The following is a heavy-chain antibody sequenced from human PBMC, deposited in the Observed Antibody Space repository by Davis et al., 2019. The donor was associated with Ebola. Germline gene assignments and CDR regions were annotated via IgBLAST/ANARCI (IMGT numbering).Heavy chain of an antibody. J-gene: IGHJ4*02. CDR3: ATRELITRFDY. D-gene: IGHD4/OR15-4a*01. V-gene: IGHV4-30-4*01. CDR1: GGSISSGDYY. Sequence: PSETLSLTCTVSGGSISSGDYYWSWIRQPPGKGLEWIGYIYYSGSTYYNPSLKSRVTISVDTSKNQFSLKLSSVTAADTAVYYCATRELITRFDYWGQGTLVTVSS. CDR2: IYYSGST.